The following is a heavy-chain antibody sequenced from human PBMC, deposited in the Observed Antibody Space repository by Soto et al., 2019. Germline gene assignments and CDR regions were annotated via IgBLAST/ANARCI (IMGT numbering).Heavy chain of an antibody. D-gene: IGHD3-22*01. J-gene: IGHJ4*02. CDR3: AKLITMIVVAPYDY. Sequence: GGSLRLSCAASGFTFSSYAMSWVRQAPGKGLEWVSAISGSGGSTYYADSVKGLFTISRDNSKNTLYLQMNSLRAEDTAVYYCAKLITMIVVAPYDYWGQGTLVTVSS. CDR1: GFTFSSYA. V-gene: IGHV3-23*01. CDR2: ISGSGGST.